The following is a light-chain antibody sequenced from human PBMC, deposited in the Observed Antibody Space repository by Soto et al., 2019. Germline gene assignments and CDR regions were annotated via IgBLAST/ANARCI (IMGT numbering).Light chain of an antibody. Sequence: EIVLTQSPGTLSLSPGERATLSCRASQSIYGNYLAWYQQKPGQAPRLLIYGAYIILTGIPDRFSGSGAVTDFTLTITTLEPEEFVVYYCQHYVNSPRTFGQGTKVEIK. J-gene: IGKJ1*01. CDR3: QHYVNSPRT. CDR1: QSIYGNY. V-gene: IGKV3-20*01. CDR2: GAY.